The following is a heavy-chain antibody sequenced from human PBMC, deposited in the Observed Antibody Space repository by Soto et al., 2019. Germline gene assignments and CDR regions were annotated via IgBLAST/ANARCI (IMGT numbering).Heavy chain of an antibody. J-gene: IGHJ4*02. CDR1: GFNFNNYW. V-gene: IGHV3-7*01. CDR2: IKEDGTEK. Sequence: PGGSLRLSCAASGFNFNNYWMTWVRRAPGKGLEWVANIKEDGTEKYYVDSVKGRFTISRDNAKNSVYLQMNSLRAEDTAVYHCARNDNTGGYCYVYWGQGSLVTVSS. CDR3: ARNDNTGGYCYVY. D-gene: IGHD1-26*01.